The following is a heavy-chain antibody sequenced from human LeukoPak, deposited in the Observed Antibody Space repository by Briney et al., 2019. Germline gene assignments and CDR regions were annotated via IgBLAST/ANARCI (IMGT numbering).Heavy chain of an antibody. Sequence: SETLSLTCTVSGGSISSYYWSWIRQPPGKGLEWIGYIYYSGSTNYNPSLKSRVTISVDTSKNQFSLKLSSVTAADTAVYYCARDYPDSSGYPNNWFAPWGQGTLVTVSS. J-gene: IGHJ5*02. V-gene: IGHV4-59*01. CDR1: GGSISSYY. CDR2: IYYSGST. CDR3: ARDYPDSSGYPNNWFAP. D-gene: IGHD3-22*01.